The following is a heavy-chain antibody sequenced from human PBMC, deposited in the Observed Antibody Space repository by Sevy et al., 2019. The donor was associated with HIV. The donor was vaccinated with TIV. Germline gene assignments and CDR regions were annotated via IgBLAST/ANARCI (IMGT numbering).Heavy chain of an antibody. V-gene: IGHV1-18*01. Sequence: GESLKISCKASGYSFAREGISWVRQAPGQGLEWMGWIGAYNRNRNSAQKFQTRVTLTIDRSTSTAFMELRGLRSDDTAMYYCARVPTYYYGSATYFESWGQGTLVTVSS. CDR3: ARVPTYYYGSATYFES. CDR1: GYSFAREG. D-gene: IGHD3-10*01. CDR2: IGAYNRNR. J-gene: IGHJ4*02.